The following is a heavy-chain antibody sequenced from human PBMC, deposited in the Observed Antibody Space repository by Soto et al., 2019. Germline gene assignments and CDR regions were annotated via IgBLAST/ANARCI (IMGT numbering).Heavy chain of an antibody. CDR2: IKTKTDGGTT. J-gene: IGHJ5*02. CDR3: TTELRGRITLVPGVTISLDP. V-gene: IGHV3-15*01. D-gene: IGHD3-10*01. Sequence: WVPHDQEKGLEWVGRIKTKTDGGTTDYAAPVKGRFTISRDDSKTTLYLQMNSLKTEDTAVYYCTTELRGRITLVPGVTISLDPWGQGTLVTVSS.